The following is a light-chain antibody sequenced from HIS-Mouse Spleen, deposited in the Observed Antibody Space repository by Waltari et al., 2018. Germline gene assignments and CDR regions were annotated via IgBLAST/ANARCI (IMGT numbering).Light chain of an antibody. J-gene: IGLJ2*01. Sequence: SYELTQPPSVSVSPGQTASITCSGDKLGDKYACWYQQKPGQSPVLVIYQDSTRPSGIPGRFAGSNSGNTATLTLSGTQAMDEADYYCQAWDSSTVVFGGGTKLTIL. CDR3: QAWDSSTVV. V-gene: IGLV3-1*01. CDR2: QDS. CDR1: KLGDKY.